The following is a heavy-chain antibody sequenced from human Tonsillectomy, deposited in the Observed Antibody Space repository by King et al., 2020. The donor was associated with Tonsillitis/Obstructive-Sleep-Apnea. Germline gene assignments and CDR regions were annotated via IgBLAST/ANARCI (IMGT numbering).Heavy chain of an antibody. J-gene: IGHJ6*02. CDR3: ARANSGYDWSYFYYSMDV. CDR2: MSYDEVTK. Sequence: VQLVESGGGVVQPGRSLRLSCAASGFTFSSYVMHWVRQAPGKGLEWVALMSYDEVTKNYADSVKGRFTVSRDNSKNTLSLQMNSLRAEDTAVYYCARANSGYDWSYFYYSMDVWGQGTTVTVSS. V-gene: IGHV3-30*04. D-gene: IGHD5-12*01. CDR1: GFTFSSYV.